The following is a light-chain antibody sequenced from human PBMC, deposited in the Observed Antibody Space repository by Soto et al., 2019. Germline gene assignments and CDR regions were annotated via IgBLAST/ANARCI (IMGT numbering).Light chain of an antibody. J-gene: IGKJ1*01. CDR3: QHYNNCQWP. Sequence: EIVMTQSPATLSVSPGERATLSCRASQSVSSNLAWYQQKPGQAPRLLIYGASTRATGIPARFSGSGSGAEFTLTISSLQSEDFAVYYCQHYNNCQWPFAHGTKLDIK. CDR1: QSVSSN. V-gene: IGKV3-15*01. CDR2: GAS.